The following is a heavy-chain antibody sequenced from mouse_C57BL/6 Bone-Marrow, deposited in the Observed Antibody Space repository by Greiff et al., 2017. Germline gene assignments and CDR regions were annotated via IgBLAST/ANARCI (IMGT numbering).Heavy chain of an antibody. V-gene: IGHV1-85*01. CDR3: ASVDFDGRSGDWYFDV. D-gene: IGHD1-1*01. J-gene: IGHJ1*03. CDR1: GYTFTSYD. CDR2: IYPRDGST. Sequence: VQLQESGPELVKPGASVKLSCKASGYTFTSYDINWVKQRPGQGLKWIGWIYPRDGSTKYNEKFKGKATLTVDTSSSTAYMELHSLTSEDAAVYFGASVDFDGRSGDWYFDVGGRGKTVTVSS.